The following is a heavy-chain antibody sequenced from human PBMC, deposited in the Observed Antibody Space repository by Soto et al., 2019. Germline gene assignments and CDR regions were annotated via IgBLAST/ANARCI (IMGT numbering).Heavy chain of an antibody. J-gene: IGHJ6*02. Sequence: QVQLVQSGAEVKKPGSSVKVSCKASGGTFSSYAISWVRQAPGQGLEWMGGIIPIFGTANYAQKFQGRVTITADESTSTAYMELSSLRSEDTAVYYCARDLSSIWYVDSEDNPARGMDVWGQGTTVTVSS. D-gene: IGHD6-13*01. CDR2: IIPIFGTA. V-gene: IGHV1-69*01. CDR3: ARDLSSIWYVDSEDNPARGMDV. CDR1: GGTFSSYA.